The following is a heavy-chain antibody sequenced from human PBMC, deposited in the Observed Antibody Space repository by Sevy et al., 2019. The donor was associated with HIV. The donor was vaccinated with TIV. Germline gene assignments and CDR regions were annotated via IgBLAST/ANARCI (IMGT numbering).Heavy chain of an antibody. CDR3: AREFYYDFWSGYYTGGTFGMDV. D-gene: IGHD3-3*01. V-gene: IGHV1-8*01. CDR2: MNPNSGNT. CDR1: GYTFTSYD. Sequence: ASVKVSCKASGYTFTSYDINWVRQATGQGLEWMGWMNPNSGNTGYAQKFQGRVTMTRNTSISTAYMELISLGSEDTAVYYWAREFYYDFWSGYYTGGTFGMDVWGQGTTVTVSS. J-gene: IGHJ6*02.